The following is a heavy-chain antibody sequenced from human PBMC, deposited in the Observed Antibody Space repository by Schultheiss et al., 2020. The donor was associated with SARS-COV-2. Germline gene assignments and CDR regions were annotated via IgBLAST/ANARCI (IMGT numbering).Heavy chain of an antibody. CDR2: INHSGST. V-gene: IGHV4-34*01. Sequence: SETLSLTCAVYGGSFSGYYWSWIRQPPGKGLEWIGEINHSGSTNYNPSLKSRVTISVDTSKNQFSLKLSSVTAADTAMYYCARGLLRGYSYGPPGYWGQGTLVTVSS. CDR1: GGSFSGYY. D-gene: IGHD5-18*01. J-gene: IGHJ4*02. CDR3: ARGLLRGYSYGPPGY.